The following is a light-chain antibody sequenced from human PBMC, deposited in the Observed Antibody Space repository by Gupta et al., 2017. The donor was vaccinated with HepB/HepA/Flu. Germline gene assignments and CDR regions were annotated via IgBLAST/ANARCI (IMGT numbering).Light chain of an antibody. CDR3: AAWDDSPSGRV. Sequence: QSVLTQPPERSGTRGPRVTISCSGISSNIGTNFVYWYQQLPGTAPKLLIYRNNQRTSGVPDPVNGSKYGTSGHLAIRRLRSEDEADYYCAAWDDSPSGRVFGGGTKLTVL. CDR2: RNN. CDR1: SSNIGTNF. J-gene: IGLJ3*02. V-gene: IGLV1-47*01.